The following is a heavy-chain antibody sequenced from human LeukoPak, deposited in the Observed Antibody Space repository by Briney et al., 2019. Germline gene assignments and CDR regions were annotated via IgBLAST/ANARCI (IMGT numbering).Heavy chain of an antibody. Sequence: SETLSLTCTVSGGSISSYYWSWIRQPAGKGLEWIGRIYTSGSTNYNPSLKSRVTMSVDTSKNQFSLKLSSVTAADTAAYYCARDGYCSSTSCQLDYWGQGTLVTVSS. CDR2: IYTSGST. J-gene: IGHJ4*02. V-gene: IGHV4-4*07. CDR3: ARDGYCSSTSCQLDY. D-gene: IGHD2-2*01. CDR1: GGSISSYY.